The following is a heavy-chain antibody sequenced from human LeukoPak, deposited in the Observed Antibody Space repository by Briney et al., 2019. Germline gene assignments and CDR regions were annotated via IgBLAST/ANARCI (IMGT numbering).Heavy chain of an antibody. D-gene: IGHD2-2*01. CDR2: IIPIFGIA. Sequence: SVKVSCKASGGTFSSYAISWVRQAPGQGFEWMGRIIPIFGIANYAQKFQGRVTITADKSTSTAYMELSSLRSEDTAVYYCARGPRYCSSTSCNYGMDVWGQGTTVTVSS. J-gene: IGHJ6*02. V-gene: IGHV1-69*04. CDR1: GGTFSSYA. CDR3: ARGPRYCSSTSCNYGMDV.